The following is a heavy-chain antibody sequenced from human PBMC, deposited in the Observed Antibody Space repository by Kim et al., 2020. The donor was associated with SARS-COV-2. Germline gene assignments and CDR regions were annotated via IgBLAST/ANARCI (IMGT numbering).Heavy chain of an antibody. V-gene: IGHV3-23*01. D-gene: IGHD3-16*01. Sequence: GGSLRLSCTTSGFTFTGHAMSWVRQAPGKGLEWVSSIDGGGGKTYYVDSVKGRFTISRDDSKNTLYLQMNTLRAEDTAAYYCAKGGGGWNWDCWGQG. CDR1: GFTFTGHA. J-gene: IGHJ1*01. CDR2: IDGGGGKT. CDR3: AKGGGGWNWDC.